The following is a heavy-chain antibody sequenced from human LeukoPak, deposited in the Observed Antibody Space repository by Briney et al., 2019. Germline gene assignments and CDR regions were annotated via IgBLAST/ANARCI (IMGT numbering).Heavy chain of an antibody. Sequence: PSETLSLTCSVSGGSISSSLYFWGWIRQPPGKGLEWIGNIYYTGTTYYKPSFNSRVTISVDTSKNQFSLKLTSVTAADTAVYYCTKGRGIWGQGTLVTVSS. V-gene: IGHV4-39*07. J-gene: IGHJ4*02. CDR2: IYYTGTT. D-gene: IGHD3-10*01. CDR3: TKGRGI. CDR1: GGSISSSLYF.